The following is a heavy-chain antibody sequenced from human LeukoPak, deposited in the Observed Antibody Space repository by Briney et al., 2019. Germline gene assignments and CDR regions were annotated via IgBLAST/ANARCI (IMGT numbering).Heavy chain of an antibody. CDR1: GFTFSSYA. D-gene: IGHD2-2*01. V-gene: IGHV3-23*01. J-gene: IGHJ5*02. Sequence: GGSLRLSCAASGFTFSSYAMSWVRQAPGKGLEWVSRIGSGVRTYDADSVKGRFTISRDNSKNTLYLQMNSLRAEDTAIYYCAKGCIITSCAEGRWFDPWGQGTLVTVSS. CDR2: IGSGVRT. CDR3: AKGCIITSCAEGRWFDP.